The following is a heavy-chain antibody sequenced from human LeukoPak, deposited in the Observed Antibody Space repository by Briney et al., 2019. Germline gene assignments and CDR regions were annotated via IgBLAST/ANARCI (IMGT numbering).Heavy chain of an antibody. D-gene: IGHD1-26*01. CDR3: AREGVRIVGATSM. V-gene: IGHV4-59*12. Sequence: SETLSLTCTVSGGSISSYYWSWIRQPPGKGLEWIGYIYYSGSTNYNPSLKSRVTISVDTSKNQFSLKLSSVTAADTAVYYCAREGVRIVGATSMWGQGTLVTVSS. CDR2: IYYSGST. J-gene: IGHJ4*02. CDR1: GGSISSYY.